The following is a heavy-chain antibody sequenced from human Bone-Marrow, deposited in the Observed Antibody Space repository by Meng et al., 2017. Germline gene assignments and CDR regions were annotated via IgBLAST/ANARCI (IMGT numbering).Heavy chain of an antibody. J-gene: IGHJ4*02. D-gene: IGHD2-15*01. Sequence: EVQLVESGGGLVQPGGSLRPSCAASGFTFSSYWMHWVRQAPGKGLVWVSRINSDGSSTSYADSMKGQFTISRDNAKNTLYLQMSSLRAEDTAIYYCAIPATRERSGGEFWGQGTLVTVSS. CDR2: INSDGSST. CDR1: GFTFSSYW. V-gene: IGHV3/OR16-13*01. CDR3: AIPATRERSGGEF.